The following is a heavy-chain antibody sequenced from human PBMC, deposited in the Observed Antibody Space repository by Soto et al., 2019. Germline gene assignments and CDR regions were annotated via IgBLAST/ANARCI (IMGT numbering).Heavy chain of an antibody. CDR1: GGSISNHC. CDR2: ICYTGNT. J-gene: IGHJ4*02. D-gene: IGHD3-10*01. CDR3: ARDFRGSGSYYNVGFDY. Sequence: SETLSLTCTVSGGSISNHCWIWIRQPPGKGLEWIGYICYTGNTNYNPSLRSRVTISLDTSKNQFSLNLRSVTAADSAVYYCARDFRGSGSYYNVGFDYWGRGTLVTVSS. V-gene: IGHV4-59*11.